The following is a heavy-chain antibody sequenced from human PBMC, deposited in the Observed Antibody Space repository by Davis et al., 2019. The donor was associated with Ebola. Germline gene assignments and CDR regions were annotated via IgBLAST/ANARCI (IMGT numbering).Heavy chain of an antibody. CDR1: GFTFDDYA. CDR3: ARDRYYTIDV. CDR2: ISWNSDSI. Sequence: PGGSLRLSCAASGFTFDDYAMHWVRQAPGKGLEWVSGISWNSDSIGYADSVKGRFTISRDNAKNSLYLQMNSLRAEDTAVYYCARDRYYTIDVWGQGTTVTVSS. V-gene: IGHV3-9*01. J-gene: IGHJ6*02. D-gene: IGHD3-10*01.